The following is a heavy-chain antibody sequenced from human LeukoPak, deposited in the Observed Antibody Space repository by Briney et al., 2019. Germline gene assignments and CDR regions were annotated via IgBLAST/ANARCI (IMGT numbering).Heavy chain of an antibody. CDR1: GYSYTNHW. CDR3: ASTSSWYRSFDY. Sequence: GEPLKISCKDSGYSYTNHWIGWVRQMPGKGLEWMGIINIGDSDTTYSPTFQGQVTISADKSIGTAYLQWSSLKASDTAMYYCASTSSWYRSFDYWGQGTLVTVSS. V-gene: IGHV5-51*01. D-gene: IGHD3-16*02. J-gene: IGHJ4*02. CDR2: INIGDSDT.